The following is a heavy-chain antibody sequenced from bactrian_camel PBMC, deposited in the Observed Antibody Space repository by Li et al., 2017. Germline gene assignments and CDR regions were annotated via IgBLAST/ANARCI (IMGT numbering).Heavy chain of an antibody. CDR3: AAKGGSWCGTGSFVSFPY. J-gene: IGHJ4*01. D-gene: IGHD2*01. V-gene: IGHV3S55*01. CDR2: ISGGART. Sequence: HVQLVESGGGSVQAGGSLRLSCAVSGYSGSRQCMGWFRQAPGKGLEWVAHISGGARTYYADSVKGRFTISLDNAKNTLYLQMNNLRPEDTAMYYCAAKGGSWCGTGSFVSFPYWGQGTQVTVS. CDR1: GYSGSRQC.